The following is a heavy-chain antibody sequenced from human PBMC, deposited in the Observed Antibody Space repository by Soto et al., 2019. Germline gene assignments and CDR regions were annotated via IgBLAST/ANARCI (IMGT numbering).Heavy chain of an antibody. D-gene: IGHD6-19*01. CDR2: INGYNGNT. V-gene: IGHV1-18*01. Sequence: QVQLVQSGAEVKKPGASVNVSCKASGYTFTTYGISWVRQAPGQGLEWMGWINGYNGNTNYAQKLQGRVTMTTDTSTSTAYMGLRSLRSDAPAVYYCASDPVAGTYFDCWGQGTLVIVSS. CDR3: ASDPVAGTYFDC. CDR1: GYTFTTYG. J-gene: IGHJ4*02.